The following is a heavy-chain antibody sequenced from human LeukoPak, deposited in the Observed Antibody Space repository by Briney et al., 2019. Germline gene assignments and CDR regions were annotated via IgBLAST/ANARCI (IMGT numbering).Heavy chain of an antibody. V-gene: IGHV3-48*03. Sequence: GGSLRLSCAASGLTFSTYEMNWVRQAPGKGLEWVSYISSSANTIYYADPVKGRFTISRDNAKNSLYLQMNSLRAEDTAVYYCARSVDTTMVTGYWGQGTLVTVSS. CDR2: ISSSANTI. CDR1: GLTFSTYE. J-gene: IGHJ4*02. CDR3: ARSVDTTMVTGY. D-gene: IGHD5-18*01.